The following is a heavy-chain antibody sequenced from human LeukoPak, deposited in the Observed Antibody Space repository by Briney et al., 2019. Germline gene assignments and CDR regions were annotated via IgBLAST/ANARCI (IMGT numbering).Heavy chain of an antibody. J-gene: IGHJ5*02. Sequence: SQTLSLTCTVSGGSISSGGYYWSWIRQHPGKGLEWIGYIYYSGSTYYNPSLKSRVTISVDTSKNQFSLKLSSVTAADTAVYYCARVRPRHSSSWVSQSPNWFDPWGQGALVTVSS. D-gene: IGHD6-13*01. CDR2: IYYSGST. CDR1: GGSISSGGYY. V-gene: IGHV4-31*03. CDR3: ARVRPRHSSSWVSQSPNWFDP.